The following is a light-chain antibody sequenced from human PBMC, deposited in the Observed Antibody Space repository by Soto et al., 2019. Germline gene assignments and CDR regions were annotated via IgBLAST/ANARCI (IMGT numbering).Light chain of an antibody. V-gene: IGLV2-8*01. CDR2: EVS. J-gene: IGLJ1*01. CDR3: TSYVGGNNHYV. Sequence: QSVLTQPPSASGSPGQSVTISRTGTSSDVGGYNYVSWYQQHPGKAPKVVIYEVSKRPSGVPDRFSGSKSGNTASLTVSGLQAEDEADYYCTSYVGGNNHYVFGTG. CDR1: SSDVGGYNY.